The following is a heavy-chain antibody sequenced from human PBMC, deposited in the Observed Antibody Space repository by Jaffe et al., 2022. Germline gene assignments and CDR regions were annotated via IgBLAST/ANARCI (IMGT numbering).Heavy chain of an antibody. V-gene: IGHV3-49*04. CDR3: TRGGGSSGYYLIYFDY. CDR2: IRSKAYGGTT. D-gene: IGHD3-22*01. J-gene: IGHJ4*02. CDR1: GFTFGDYA. Sequence: EVQLVESGGGLVQPGRSLRLSCTASGFTFGDYAMSWVRQAPGKGLEWVGFIRSKAYGGTTEYAASVKGRFTISRDDSKSIAYLQMNSLKTEDTAVYYCTRGGGSSGYYLIYFDYWGQGTLVTVSS.